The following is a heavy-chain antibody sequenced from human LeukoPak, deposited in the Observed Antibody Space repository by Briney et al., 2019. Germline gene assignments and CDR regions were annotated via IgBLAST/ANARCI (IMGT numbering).Heavy chain of an antibody. CDR3: ARDLRDTYCSSTSCFEDNWFGP. CDR2: ISYDGSNK. Sequence: GGSLRLSCAASGFTFSSYGMHWVRQAPGKGLEWVAVISYDGSNKYYADSVKGRFTISRDNSKNTLYLQMNSLRAEDTAVYYCARDLRDTYCSSTSCFEDNWFGPWGQGTLVTVSS. V-gene: IGHV3-30*03. J-gene: IGHJ5*02. CDR1: GFTFSSYG. D-gene: IGHD2-2*01.